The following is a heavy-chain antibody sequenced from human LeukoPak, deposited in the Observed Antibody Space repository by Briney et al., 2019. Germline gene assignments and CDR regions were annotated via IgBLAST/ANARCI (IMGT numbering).Heavy chain of an antibody. Sequence: ASVKVSCKVSGDTLAELSMHWVRQAPGKGLEWMGGFDPEDGETIYAQKFQGRVTMTEDTSTDTAYMELSSLRSEDTAVYYCAREAWDSRGYPPPRSGWYFDLWGRGTLVSVSS. CDR2: FDPEDGET. J-gene: IGHJ2*01. CDR3: AREAWDSRGYPPPRSGWYFDL. D-gene: IGHD3-22*01. V-gene: IGHV1-24*01. CDR1: GDTLAELS.